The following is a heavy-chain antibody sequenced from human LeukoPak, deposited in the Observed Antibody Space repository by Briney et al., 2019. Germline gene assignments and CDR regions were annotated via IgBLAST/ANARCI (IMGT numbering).Heavy chain of an antibody. Sequence: PGGSLRLSCAASGFTFSVAWMSWVRQAPGKGLQWVGHIKSKTDGGTTDSAAPVKVRFTISRDDSQNTLYLQMNSLETEDTGVYYCTTDRCSSGNCYYYYYYYMDVWGKGTTVTVSS. CDR2: IKSKTDGGTT. CDR3: TTDRCSSGNCYYYYYYYMDV. J-gene: IGHJ6*03. V-gene: IGHV3-15*01. D-gene: IGHD2-15*01. CDR1: GFTFSVAW.